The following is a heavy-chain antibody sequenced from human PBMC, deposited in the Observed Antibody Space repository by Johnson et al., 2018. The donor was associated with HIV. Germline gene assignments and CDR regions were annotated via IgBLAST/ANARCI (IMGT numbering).Heavy chain of an antibody. D-gene: IGHD3-16*01. J-gene: IGHJ3*02. CDR3: ARGSYDGDAFDI. Sequence: VQLVESGGGLVQPGGSLRLSCAASGFTVSSNYMSWVRQAPGKGLEWVSVIYSGGSPYYADSVKGRFTISRDNSKNTLYLQVNSLSAGDTALYYCARGSYDGDAFDIWGQGTMVTASS. V-gene: IGHV3-66*01. CDR1: GFTVSSNY. CDR2: IYSGGSP.